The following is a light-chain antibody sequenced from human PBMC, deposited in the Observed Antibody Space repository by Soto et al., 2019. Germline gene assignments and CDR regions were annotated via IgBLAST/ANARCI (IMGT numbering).Light chain of an antibody. V-gene: IGKV3-20*01. Sequence: DIVLTQSPGTLSLSPGERATLSCKASQSLRTSQLAWYQQRHGQAPRLLIYGVSHRATGVPDRFSGTGSGTDFTLFINKLEPEDFAVYYCQQYGSSFVSTFGQGTKLEI. J-gene: IGKJ2*02. CDR3: QQYGSSFVST. CDR2: GVS. CDR1: QSLRTSQ.